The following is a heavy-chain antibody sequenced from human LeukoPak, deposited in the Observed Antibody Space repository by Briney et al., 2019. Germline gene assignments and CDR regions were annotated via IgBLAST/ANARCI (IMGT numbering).Heavy chain of an antibody. V-gene: IGHV3-13*01. CDR2: IGTAGDT. CDR3: SRGGAPAGYAYDI. D-gene: IGHD6-13*01. J-gene: IGHJ3*02. CDR1: GFTFSNFD. Sequence: GGSLRLSCATSGFTFSNFDLHWVRQSTGEGLEWVSAIGTAGDTYYPDSVKGRFTISRDNAKDSFYLQMDNLGPGDTAVYYCSRGGAPAGYAYDIWGHGTVVAVSS.